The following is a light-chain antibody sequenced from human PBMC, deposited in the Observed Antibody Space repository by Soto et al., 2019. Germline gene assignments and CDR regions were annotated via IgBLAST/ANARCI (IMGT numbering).Light chain of an antibody. CDR3: QKYSSIPV. J-gene: IGKJ3*01. Sequence: DIPMTQSPSSLSASVGDRDTITCRASQGINNYVAWYEQKPGQPPKLLIYAASTLQSGGPSRFSGSGSGTDFTLTINSLQPEDVATYSCQKYSSIPVFGPGTKVDIK. V-gene: IGKV1-27*01. CDR2: AAS. CDR1: QGINNY.